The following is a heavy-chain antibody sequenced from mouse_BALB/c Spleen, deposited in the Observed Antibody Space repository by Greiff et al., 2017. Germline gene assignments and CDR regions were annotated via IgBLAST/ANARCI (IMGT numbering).Heavy chain of an antibody. CDR1: GYSITSGYY. CDR3: ARINYYGSSYGYFDV. J-gene: IGHJ1*01. CDR2: ISYDGSN. D-gene: IGHD1-1*01. Sequence: DVHLVESGPGLVKPSQSLSLTCSVTGYSITSGYYWNWIRQFPGNKLEWMGYISYDGSNNYNPSLKNRIPITRDTSKNQFFLKLNSVTTEDTATYYCARINYYGSSYGYFDVWGAGTTVTVSS. V-gene: IGHV3-6*02.